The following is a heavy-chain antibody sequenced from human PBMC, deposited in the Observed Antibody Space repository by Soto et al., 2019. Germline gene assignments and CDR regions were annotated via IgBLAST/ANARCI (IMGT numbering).Heavy chain of an antibody. Sequence: QVRLVQSGAEVRKPGSSVKVSCKVTGGTSTRYAINWVRQAPGQGLEWMGGIVPMFGTSKYAQKFQGRVTITAETSTNIAYMELRSLRSEDTAVYYCNRGSEYDFWSGYLWGQGTLVSVSS. CDR1: GGTSTRYA. J-gene: IGHJ4*02. D-gene: IGHD3-3*01. V-gene: IGHV1-69*06. CDR3: NRGSEYDFWSGYL. CDR2: IVPMFGTS.